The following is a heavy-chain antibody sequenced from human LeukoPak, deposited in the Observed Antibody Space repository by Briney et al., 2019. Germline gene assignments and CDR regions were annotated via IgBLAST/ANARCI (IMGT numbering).Heavy chain of an antibody. CDR2: ISGSVGST. CDR3: ARDPSWRHDS. V-gene: IGHV3-23*01. CDR1: GFSFRNYA. J-gene: IGHJ4*02. Sequence: GGSLRLSCATSGFSFRNYAVTWVRQAPGQGLEWVSTISGSVGSTYYADSVRGRFTISKDHSKNTVYLQMNSLRADDTAVYYCARDPSWRHDSWGQGTLVTVSS.